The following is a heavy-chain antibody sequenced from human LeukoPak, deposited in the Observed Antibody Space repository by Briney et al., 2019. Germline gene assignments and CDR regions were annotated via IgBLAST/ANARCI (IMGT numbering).Heavy chain of an antibody. CDR3: AKDGGPGIAAAGLDI. Sequence: GGSLRLSCAASGFTFSSYAMSWVRQAPGKGLEWVSAISGSGGSAYYADSVEGRFAFSRDNSKNTLYLQMNSLRAEDTAVYYCAKDGGPGIAAAGLDIWGQGTMVTVSS. J-gene: IGHJ3*02. D-gene: IGHD6-13*01. V-gene: IGHV3-23*01. CDR2: ISGSGGSA. CDR1: GFTFSSYA.